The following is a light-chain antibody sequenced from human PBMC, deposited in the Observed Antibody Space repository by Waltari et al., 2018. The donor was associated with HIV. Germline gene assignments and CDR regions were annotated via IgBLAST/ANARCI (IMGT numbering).Light chain of an antibody. CDR1: QSIYNNY. CDR3: QQYGSAPLN. Sequence: EIVLTQSPATLSLPPVESATIACGARQSIYNNYLAWYQENRGQAPRYRMYDASNRATGIPDRFRGRASETDFTFTISRLETEDCAVYYCQQYGSAPLNFGAGTTVEIK. CDR2: DAS. V-gene: IGKV3D-20*01. J-gene: IGKJ4*01.